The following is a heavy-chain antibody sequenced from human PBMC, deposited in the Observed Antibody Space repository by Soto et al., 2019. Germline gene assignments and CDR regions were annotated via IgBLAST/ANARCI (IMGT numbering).Heavy chain of an antibody. Sequence: AWVKVSYKASGYTFTAYDMHWVRQAPGQRLEWMGWINAGNGNTKYSQKFQGRVTITRDTSASTAYMELSSLRFEDTAVYYCARLPVLPGAFDIWGQGTMVTVSS. V-gene: IGHV1-3*01. J-gene: IGHJ3*02. CDR1: GYTFTAYD. CDR3: ARLPVLPGAFDI. D-gene: IGHD3-10*01. CDR2: INAGNGNT.